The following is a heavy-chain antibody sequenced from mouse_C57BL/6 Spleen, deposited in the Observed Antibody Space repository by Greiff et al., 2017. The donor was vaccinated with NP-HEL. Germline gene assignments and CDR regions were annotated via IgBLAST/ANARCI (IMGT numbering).Heavy chain of an antibody. V-gene: IGHV1-62-2*01. CDR3: ARHEEDDGYPYYFDY. CDR1: GYTFTEYT. D-gene: IGHD2-3*01. CDR2: FYPGSGSI. J-gene: IGHJ2*01. Sequence: QVQLKESGAELVKPGASVKLSCKASGYTFTEYTIHWVKQRSGQGLEWIGWFYPGSGSIKYNEKFKDKATLTADKSSSTVYMELSRLTSEDSAVYFCARHEEDDGYPYYFDYWGQGTTLTVSS.